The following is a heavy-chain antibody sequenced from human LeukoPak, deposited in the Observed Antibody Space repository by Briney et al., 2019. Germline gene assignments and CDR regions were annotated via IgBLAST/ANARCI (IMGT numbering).Heavy chain of an antibody. CDR2: INHSGST. J-gene: IGHJ4*02. CDR3: ATSIQYNWNGDFDY. Sequence: SETLSLTCAVYGGSFSGYYWSWIRQPPGKGLEWIGEINHSGSTNYNPSLKSRVTISVDTSKNQFSLKLSSVTAADTAVYYCATSIQYNWNGDFDYWGQGTLVTVSS. CDR1: GGSFSGYY. V-gene: IGHV4-34*01. D-gene: IGHD1-20*01.